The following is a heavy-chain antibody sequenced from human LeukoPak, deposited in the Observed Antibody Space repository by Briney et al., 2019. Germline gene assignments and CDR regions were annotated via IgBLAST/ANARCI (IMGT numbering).Heavy chain of an antibody. CDR2: ISSSGSTI. Sequence: GGSLRLSCAASGFTFSSYEMNWVRQAPGKGLEWVSYISSSGSTIYYADSVKGRFTISRDNAKNSLYLQMNSLRAEDTAVYYCAKKATVTYYYDSSGYFDYWGQGTLVTASS. CDR1: GFTFSSYE. V-gene: IGHV3-48*03. J-gene: IGHJ4*02. CDR3: AKKATVTYYYDSSGYFDY. D-gene: IGHD3-22*01.